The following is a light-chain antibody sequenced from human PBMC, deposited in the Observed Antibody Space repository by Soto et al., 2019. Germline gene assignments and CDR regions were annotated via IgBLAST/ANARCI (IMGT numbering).Light chain of an antibody. CDR2: DTF. V-gene: IGLV7-46*01. CDR1: TGSVTSGHY. Sequence: QAVVTQEPSLTVSPGGTVTLTCASSTGSVTSGHYPYWFYQKAGQAPKTLIYDTFKHHSWTPARFSGSLLGGKAALTLSGAQPEDEADYYCSLSYRGAGVFGGGTKGTVL. J-gene: IGLJ3*02. CDR3: SLSYRGAGV.